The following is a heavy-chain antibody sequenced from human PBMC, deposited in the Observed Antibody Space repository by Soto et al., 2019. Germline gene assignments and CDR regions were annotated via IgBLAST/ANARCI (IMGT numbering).Heavy chain of an antibody. CDR2: IYYSGNS. J-gene: IGHJ6*03. V-gene: IGHV4-59*01. CDR3: ARGPSIMVRGVYYMDV. D-gene: IGHD3-10*01. CDR1: GGSINGYY. Sequence: PSETLSLTCTVSGGSINGYYWSWIRQPPGKGLEWIAYIYYSGNSNYNPSLKSRVTISVDTSKNQFSLKLSSVTAADTAVYYCARGPSIMVRGVYYMDVWGKGTTVTVSS.